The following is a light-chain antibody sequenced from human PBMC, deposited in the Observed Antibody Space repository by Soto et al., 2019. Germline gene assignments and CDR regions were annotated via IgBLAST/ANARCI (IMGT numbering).Light chain of an antibody. CDR2: DAS. CDR3: QQYYTTPRT. V-gene: IGKV3-15*01. Sequence: EIVMTQSPATVSVSPGERVTLSCRASQSVSNKLAWYQQKPGQAPRLLIYDASGRAGSVPARLSGSGSGTEFTLTISSLQTEDVAVYYCQQYYTTPRTFGHGTKVEIK. CDR1: QSVSNK. J-gene: IGKJ1*01.